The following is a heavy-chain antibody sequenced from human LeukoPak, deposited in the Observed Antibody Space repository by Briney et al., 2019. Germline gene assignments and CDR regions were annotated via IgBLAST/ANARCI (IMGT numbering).Heavy chain of an antibody. V-gene: IGHV4-31*03. CDR3: ARGGNEYCSGGSCYAQGY. CDR2: ISYSGTT. J-gene: IGHJ4*02. CDR1: GASISSGGYY. Sequence: SSQTLSLTCTVSGASISSGGYYWSWICQHPGKGLEWIGYISYSGTTYYNPSLKSRVSISVDTSKNQFSLKLSSVTAADTAVYYCARGGNEYCSGGSCYAQGYWGQGTLVTVSS. D-gene: IGHD2-15*01.